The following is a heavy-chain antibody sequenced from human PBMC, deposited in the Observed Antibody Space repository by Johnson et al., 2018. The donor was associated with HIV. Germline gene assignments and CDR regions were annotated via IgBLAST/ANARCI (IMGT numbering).Heavy chain of an antibody. CDR3: ARSEDTALGFDI. D-gene: IGHD5-18*01. J-gene: IGHJ3*02. Sequence: VQLVESGGGSVQPGGSLILSCAASGFTFSSYWMHWVRQAPGKGLVWVSRISSDGSSTYYADSVKGRFTISRDNAKNSLYLQMNSLRAEDTAVYYCARSEDTALGFDIWGQGTMVTVSS. CDR2: ISSDGSST. CDR1: GFTFSSYW. V-gene: IGHV3-74*01.